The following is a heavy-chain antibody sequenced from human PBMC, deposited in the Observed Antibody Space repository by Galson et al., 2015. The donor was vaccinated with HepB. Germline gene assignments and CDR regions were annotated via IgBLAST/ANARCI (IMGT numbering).Heavy chain of an antibody. D-gene: IGHD3-3*01. CDR3: ARGEPTSIFGVVTHNWFDP. CDR2: INPSGVST. J-gene: IGHJ5*02. V-gene: IGHV1-46*01. Sequence: SVKVSCKASGGTFRKFSMHWVRQAPGQGLEWMGLINPSGVSTSYAQKFQGRVTMTRDTSTSTVYMELSSLTSEDTAVYYCARGEPTSIFGVVTHNWFDPWGQGTLVTVSS. CDR1: GGTFRKFS.